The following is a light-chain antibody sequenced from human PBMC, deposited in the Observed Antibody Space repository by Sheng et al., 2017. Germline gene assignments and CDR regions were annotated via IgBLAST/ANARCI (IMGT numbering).Light chain of an antibody. J-gene: IGLJ3*02. V-gene: IGLV3-25*03. Sequence: SYELTQSPSGVSVPTDRRPGSPALQMLWQRNMLIGTSRNQARPLVVVIYKDSERPSGIPARFSGSSSGTTVTLTISGVQAEDEADYYCQSADSGATYWAFGGGTKLTVL. CDR1: LWQRN. CDR2: KDS. CDR3: QSADSGATYWA.